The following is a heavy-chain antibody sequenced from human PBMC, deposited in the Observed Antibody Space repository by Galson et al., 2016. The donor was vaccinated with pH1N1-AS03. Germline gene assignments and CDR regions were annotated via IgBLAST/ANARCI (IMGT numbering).Heavy chain of an antibody. CDR1: GGTFSSYA. Sequence: SVKVSCKVSGGTFSSYAISWVRQAPGQGLEWMARITPIVGITNFAQRFQGRVTTTADKSRTTAYMELSSLRFEDTAVYYCARDVNYGMDVWGQGTTVTVSS. CDR2: ITPIVGIT. V-gene: IGHV1-69*04. CDR3: ARDVNYGMDV. J-gene: IGHJ6*02.